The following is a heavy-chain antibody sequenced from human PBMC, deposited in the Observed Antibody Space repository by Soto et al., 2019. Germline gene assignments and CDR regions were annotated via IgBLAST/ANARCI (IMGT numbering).Heavy chain of an antibody. D-gene: IGHD3-3*01. CDR3: ARGYYDLWSGSQRVPFDY. CDR2: INPNSGGT. Sequence: ASVKVSCKASGYTFTGYYMHWVRQAPGQGLEWMGWINPNSGGTNYAQKFQGWVTMTRDTSISTAYMELSRLRSDYTAVYYCARGYYDLWSGSQRVPFDYWGQGTLVTVSS. V-gene: IGHV1-2*04. CDR1: GYTFTGYY. J-gene: IGHJ4*02.